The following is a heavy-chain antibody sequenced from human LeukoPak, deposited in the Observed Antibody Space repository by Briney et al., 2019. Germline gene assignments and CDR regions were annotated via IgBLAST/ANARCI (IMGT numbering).Heavy chain of an antibody. CDR2: SDREEGAA. CDR3: ATDVTGTAPYDF. CDR1: GYSLSELS. J-gene: IGHJ4*02. V-gene: IGHV1-24*01. Sequence: ASVKVSCKGSGYSLSELSIHWVRQAPGKGLEWMGGSDREEGAAVYAQSLQGRVTMTEDTSTDTAFMEVTSLRSDDAAVYYCATDVTGTAPYDFWGQGTLVTVSS. D-gene: IGHD1-1*01.